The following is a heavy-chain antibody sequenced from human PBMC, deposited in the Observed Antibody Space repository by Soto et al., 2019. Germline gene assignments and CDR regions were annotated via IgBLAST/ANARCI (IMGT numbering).Heavy chain of an antibody. Sequence: GGSLRLSCAASGFTFSDHCMNWVRQAPGKGLEWVSVISYDGSNKYYADSVKGRFTIPRDNSKNTLYLQMNSLRAEDTAVYYCAKDEFFGWGQGTLVTVSS. CDR1: GFTFSDHC. CDR2: ISYDGSNK. V-gene: IGHV3-30*18. J-gene: IGHJ1*01. CDR3: AKDEFFG. D-gene: IGHD3-3*01.